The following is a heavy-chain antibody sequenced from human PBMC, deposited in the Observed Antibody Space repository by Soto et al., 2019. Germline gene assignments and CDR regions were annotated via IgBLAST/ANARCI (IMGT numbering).Heavy chain of an antibody. D-gene: IGHD5-18*01. CDR2: IKSKTDGGTT. J-gene: IGHJ6*02. V-gene: IGHV3-15*01. CDR3: TTDDSPDTAMVYYYYGMDV. CDR1: GFTFSNAW. Sequence: PGGSLRLSCAASGFTFSNAWMSWVRQAPGKGLEWVGRIKSKTDGGTTDYAAPVKGRFTISRDDSKNTLYLQMNSLKTEDTAVYYCTTDDSPDTAMVYYYYGMDVWGQGTTVTVSS.